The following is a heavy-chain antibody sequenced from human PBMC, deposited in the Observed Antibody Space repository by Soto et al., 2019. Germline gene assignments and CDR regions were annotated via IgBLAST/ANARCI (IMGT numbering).Heavy chain of an antibody. Sequence: SVKVSCKASGGTFSSYAISWVRRAPGQGLEWMGGIIPIFGTANYAQKFQGRVTITADESTSTAYMELSSLRSEDTAVYYCARDNAGDCSSTSCYYHNDYWGQGTLVTVSS. CDR1: GGTFSSYA. CDR3: ARDNAGDCSSTSCYYHNDY. D-gene: IGHD2-2*01. CDR2: IIPIFGTA. J-gene: IGHJ4*02. V-gene: IGHV1-69*13.